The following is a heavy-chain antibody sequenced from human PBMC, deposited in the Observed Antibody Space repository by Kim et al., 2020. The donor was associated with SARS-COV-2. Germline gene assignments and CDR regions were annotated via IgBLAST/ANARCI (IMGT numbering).Heavy chain of an antibody. V-gene: IGHV5-51*01. CDR2: DT. CDR3: ATISSGRDY. J-gene: IGHJ4*02. Sequence: DTRYSPSFQGQVTISADKSISTAYLQWSSLKASDTAMYYCATISSGRDYWGQGTLVTVSS. D-gene: IGHD3-10*01.